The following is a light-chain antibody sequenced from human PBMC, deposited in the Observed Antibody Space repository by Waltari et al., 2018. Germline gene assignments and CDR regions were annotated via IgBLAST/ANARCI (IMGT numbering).Light chain of an antibody. CDR2: DVS. V-gene: IGLV2-23*02. J-gene: IGLJ2*01. CDR3: CSYAGSSTFEV. Sequence: QSALTQPASVSGSPGQSITISCTGTSSDVGGYNYVSWYQQHPGKAPKLMIYDVSKRPSGCSNRFSGSKSGNTASLTISGLQAEDEADYYCCSYAGSSTFEVFGGGTKLTVL. CDR1: SSDVGGYNY.